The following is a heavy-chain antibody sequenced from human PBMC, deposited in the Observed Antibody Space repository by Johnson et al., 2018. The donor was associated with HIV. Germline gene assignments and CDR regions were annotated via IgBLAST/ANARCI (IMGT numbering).Heavy chain of an antibody. CDR3: ARVKRGYDSSGYYGAFNI. D-gene: IGHD3-22*01. J-gene: IGHJ3*02. Sequence: QVQLVESGGGVVQPGGSLRLSCAASGFTFSSYGMHWVRQAPGNGLEWVAFIRYDGSNKYYADSVKGRFTISRDNAKNSLYLQMNSLRAEDTALYYCARVKRGYDSSGYYGAFNIWGQGTMVTVSS. CDR1: GFTFSSYG. V-gene: IGHV3-30*02. CDR2: IRYDGSNK.